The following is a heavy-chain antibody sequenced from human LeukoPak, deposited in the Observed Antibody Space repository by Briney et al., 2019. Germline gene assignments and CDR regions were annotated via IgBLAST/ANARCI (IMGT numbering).Heavy chain of an antibody. Sequence: PSETLSLTCTVSGYSISSGYYWSWIRQPAGKGLEWIGRIYTSGSTNYNPSLKSRVTMSVDTSKNQFSLKLSSVTAADTAVYYCARGAAYYYGSGSSPDYYYMDVWGKGTTVTISS. J-gene: IGHJ6*03. CDR1: GYSISSGYY. CDR3: ARGAAYYYGSGSSPDYYYMDV. CDR2: IYTSGST. D-gene: IGHD3-10*01. V-gene: IGHV4-4*07.